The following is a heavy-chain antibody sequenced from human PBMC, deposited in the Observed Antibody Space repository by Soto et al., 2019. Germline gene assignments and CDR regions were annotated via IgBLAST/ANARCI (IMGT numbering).Heavy chain of an antibody. CDR2: ISAYNGNT. V-gene: IGHV1-18*01. J-gene: IGHJ4*02. Sequence: ASVKVSCKASGYTFTSYGISWVRQAPGQGLEWMGWISAYNGNTNYAQKLQGRVTMTTDTSTSTAYMELRSLRSDDTAVYYCARSPEILEWLLHQDYWGQGTLVTVSS. D-gene: IGHD3-3*01. CDR3: ARSPEILEWLLHQDY. CDR1: GYTFTSYG.